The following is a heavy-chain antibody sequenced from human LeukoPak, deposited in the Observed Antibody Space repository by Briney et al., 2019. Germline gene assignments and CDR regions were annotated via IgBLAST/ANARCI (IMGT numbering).Heavy chain of an antibody. CDR2: IHPSDGTT. CDR3: ARDDTGVIRGIRFHY. D-gene: IGHD3-10*01. V-gene: IGHV1-46*01. CDR1: GYTFTTYY. J-gene: IGHJ4*02. Sequence: ASVKVSCKASGYTFTTYYIHWVRQAPGQGLEWMGIIHPSDGTTIYAQNFQGRVTMTRDTSTSIVYMEVSSLRSEDTAVYYCARDDTGVIRGIRFHYWGQGTLVTVSS.